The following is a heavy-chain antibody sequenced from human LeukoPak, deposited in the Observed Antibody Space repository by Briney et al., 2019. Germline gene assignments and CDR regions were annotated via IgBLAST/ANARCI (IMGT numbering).Heavy chain of an antibody. CDR3: AKDRGGGNLDFDY. V-gene: IGHV3-23*01. CDR2: ISGSGGRT. Sequence: GGSLRLSCAASGFTFSSYAMTWVRQAPGKGLGWVSVISGSGGRTYYADSVKGRFTISRDNSKNTLYLQMSSLRAEDTAVYYCAKDRGGGNLDFDYWGQGTLVTVSS. J-gene: IGHJ4*02. D-gene: IGHD2-15*01. CDR1: GFTFSSYA.